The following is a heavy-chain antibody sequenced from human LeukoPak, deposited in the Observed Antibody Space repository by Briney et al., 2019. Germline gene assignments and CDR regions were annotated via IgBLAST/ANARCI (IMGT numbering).Heavy chain of an antibody. V-gene: IGHV4-59*01. Sequence: SETLSLTCTVSGGSISGYPWSWIRQPPGKGLEWIGYIYYSGSINYNPSLKSRVTISVDPSKNQFSLKLTSVTAADTAVYFCARADYYDSSGYHHYDAFDIWGQGTMVTVSS. CDR1: GGSISGYP. CDR3: ARADYYDSSGYHHYDAFDI. CDR2: IYYSGSI. J-gene: IGHJ3*02. D-gene: IGHD3-22*01.